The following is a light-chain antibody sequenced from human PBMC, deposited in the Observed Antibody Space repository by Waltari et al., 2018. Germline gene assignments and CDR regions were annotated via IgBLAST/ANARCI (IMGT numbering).Light chain of an antibody. CDR1: SSDIGGYNY. CDR2: DVS. J-gene: IGLJ2*01. V-gene: IGLV2-14*03. CDR3: TSYTSTNTVI. Sequence: QSVLTQPASVSGSPGQSITISCTGTSSDIGGYNYVSWYQQHPGKAPKLMIYDVSRWPSGVSHRFSGYKSGNTASLTISGLQAEDEAHYYCTSYTSTNTVIFGGGTKVTVL.